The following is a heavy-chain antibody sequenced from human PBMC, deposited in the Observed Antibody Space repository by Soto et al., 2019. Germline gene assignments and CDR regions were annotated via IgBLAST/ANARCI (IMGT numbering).Heavy chain of an antibody. J-gene: IGHJ6*02. CDR2: ISSSSSYI. CDR3: ARDYCCSTSCYGFYYGMDF. D-gene: IGHD2-2*01. CDR1: GFTFSSYS. V-gene: IGHV3-21*01. Sequence: GGSLRLSCAASGFTFSSYSMNWVRQAPGKGLEWVSSISSSSSYIYYADSVKGRFTISRDNAKNSLYLQMNSLRAEDTAVYYCARDYCCSTSCYGFYYGMDFWGQGTTVTVSS.